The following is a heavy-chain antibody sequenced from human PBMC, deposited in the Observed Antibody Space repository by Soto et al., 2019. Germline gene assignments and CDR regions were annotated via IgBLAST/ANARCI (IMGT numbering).Heavy chain of an antibody. CDR3: ARSPAYGDYANLDT. V-gene: IGHV4-4*07. J-gene: IGHJ5*02. CDR2: IYSTRSP. CDR1: GDSVSKYY. D-gene: IGHD4-17*01. Sequence: QVQLQESGPGLVKPSETLSLTCTVTGDSVSKYYWNWIRQPAGKGLEWIGRIYSTRSPNYNTSLKSRVTMSVDTSKNPFSLKLNLSSVTAADTAVYYCARSPAYGDYANLDTWGPGTLVTVSS.